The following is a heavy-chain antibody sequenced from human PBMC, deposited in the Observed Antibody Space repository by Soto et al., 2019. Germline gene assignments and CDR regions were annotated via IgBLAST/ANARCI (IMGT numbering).Heavy chain of an antibody. CDR3: ARAISTTRYYYYYGMDV. Sequence: ASVKVSCKASGYTLTSYYLHWVRQAPGQGPEWMGIINPSGGITNDAQEFQDRVTMTSDTSTSTVYMELSSLRSEDTAVYYCARAISTTRYYYYYGMDVWGQGTTVTVSS. V-gene: IGHV1-46*01. CDR2: INPSGGIT. D-gene: IGHD2-2*01. J-gene: IGHJ6*02. CDR1: GYTLTSYY.